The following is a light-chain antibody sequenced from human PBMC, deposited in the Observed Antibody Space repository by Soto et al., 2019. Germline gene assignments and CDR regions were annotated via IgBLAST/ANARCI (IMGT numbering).Light chain of an antibody. CDR2: LNSDGSH. V-gene: IGLV4-69*01. J-gene: IGLJ1*01. CDR3: QTWGTGIHYV. CDR1: SGHSSYA. Sequence: QSVLTQSPSASASPGASVKLTCTLSSGHSSYAIAWHQQQPEKGPRYLMKLNSDGSHSKGDGIPDRFSGSSSGAERYLTISSLQSEDEADYYCQTWGTGIHYVFGTGTKVTVL.